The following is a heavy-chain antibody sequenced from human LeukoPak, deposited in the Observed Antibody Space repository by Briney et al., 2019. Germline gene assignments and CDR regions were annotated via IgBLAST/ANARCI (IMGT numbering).Heavy chain of an antibody. V-gene: IGHV3-21*01. CDR3: ARASYGSGSYYKTIDY. Sequence: GGSLRLSCAASGFTFSSYSMNWVRQAPGKGLELVSSISSSSSYIYYAESAKGGITISRDNAKNSLYLQMNRLRAEDTAVYYWARASYGSGSYYKTIDYWGQGTLVTVSS. CDR1: GFTFSSYS. J-gene: IGHJ4*02. CDR2: ISSSSSYI. D-gene: IGHD3-10*01.